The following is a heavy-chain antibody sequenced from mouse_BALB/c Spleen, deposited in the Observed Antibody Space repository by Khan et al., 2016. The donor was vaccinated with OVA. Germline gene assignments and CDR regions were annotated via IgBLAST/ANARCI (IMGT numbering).Heavy chain of an antibody. V-gene: IGHV3-2*02. D-gene: IGHD2-2*01. Sequence: EVQLQESGPGLVKPSQSLSLTCTVTGYSITSDYAWNWIRQFPGNKLEWMGYISYSGSTSYNPSLKSRISITRDTSKNQFFLQLTSVTTEDTATYYCARSYYGYDAYWGQGTLVTVSA. CDR2: ISYSGST. J-gene: IGHJ3*01. CDR1: GYSITSDYA. CDR3: ARSYYGYDAY.